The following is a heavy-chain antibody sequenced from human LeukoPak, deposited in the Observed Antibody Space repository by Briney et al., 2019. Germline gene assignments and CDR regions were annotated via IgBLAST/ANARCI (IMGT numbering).Heavy chain of an antibody. CDR3: ARDGPIFGVVENWFDP. CDR2: IIPIFGTA. D-gene: IGHD3-3*01. CDR1: GGTFSSYA. J-gene: IGHJ5*02. V-gene: IGHV1-69*01. Sequence: GSSVKVSCKASGGTFSSYAISWVRQAPGQGLEWMGGIIPIFGTANYAQKFQGRVTITADESTSTAYMELSRLRSDDTAVYYCARDGPIFGVVENWFDPWGQGTLVTVSS.